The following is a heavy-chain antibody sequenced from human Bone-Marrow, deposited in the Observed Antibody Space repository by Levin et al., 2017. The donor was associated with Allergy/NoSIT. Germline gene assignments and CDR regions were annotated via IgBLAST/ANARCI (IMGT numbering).Heavy chain of an antibody. J-gene: IGHJ4*02. CDR2: IYYSGST. V-gene: IGHV4-31*03. CDR3: ARDKGQKEYSGYDYLFDY. Sequence: SQTLSLTCTVSGGSISSGGYYWSWIRQHPGKGLEWIGYIYYSGSTYYNPSLKSRVTISVDTSKNQFSLKLSSVTAADTAVYYCARDKGQKEYSGYDYLFDYWGQGTLVTVSS. D-gene: IGHD5-12*01. CDR1: GGSISSGGYY.